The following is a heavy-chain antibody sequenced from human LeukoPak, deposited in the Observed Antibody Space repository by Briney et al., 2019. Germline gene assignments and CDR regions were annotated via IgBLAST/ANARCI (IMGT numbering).Heavy chain of an antibody. CDR2: ISGSGGST. J-gene: IGHJ6*02. Sequence: GGSLRLSCAASGFIVSSNYMTWVRQAPGKGLEWVPAISGSGGSTFYADSVKGRFTMSRDNSKNTLHLQMNGLRAEDTAVYYCAKDMAYCSGGSCFVSLDVWGQGTTVTVSS. D-gene: IGHD2-15*01. V-gene: IGHV3-23*01. CDR3: AKDMAYCSGGSCFVSLDV. CDR1: GFIVSSNY.